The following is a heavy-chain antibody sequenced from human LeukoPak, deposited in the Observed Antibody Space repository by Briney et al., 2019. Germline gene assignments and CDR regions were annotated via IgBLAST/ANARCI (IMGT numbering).Heavy chain of an antibody. V-gene: IGHV4-59*08. CDR1: GGSISSYY. J-gene: IGHJ6*02. Sequence: SETLSLTCTVSGGSISSYYWSWIRQPPGKGLEWIGYIYYSGSTNYNPSLKSRVTISADTSKNQFSLKLSSVTAADTAVYYCARLRGYCSSTSCYTAYYYYGMDVWGQGTTVTVSS. D-gene: IGHD2-2*02. CDR2: IYYSGST. CDR3: ARLRGYCSSTSCYTAYYYYGMDV.